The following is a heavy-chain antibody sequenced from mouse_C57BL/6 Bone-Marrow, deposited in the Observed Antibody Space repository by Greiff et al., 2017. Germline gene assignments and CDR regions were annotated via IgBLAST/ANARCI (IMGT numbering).Heavy chain of an antibody. D-gene: IGHD2-4*01. V-gene: IGHV1-50*01. CDR2: IDPSDSYT. CDR3: ARHDYDGDYYAMDF. Sequence: QVQLQQPGAELVKPGASVKLSCKASGYTFTSYWMQWVKQRPGQGLEWIGEIDPSDSYTNSNQKFKGKATLTVDTSSSTAYMQLSSLTSEDSAVYYCARHDYDGDYYAMDFWGQGTSVTVSS. CDR1: GYTFTSYW. J-gene: IGHJ4*01.